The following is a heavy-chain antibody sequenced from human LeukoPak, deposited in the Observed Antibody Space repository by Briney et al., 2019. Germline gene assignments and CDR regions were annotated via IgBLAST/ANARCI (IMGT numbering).Heavy chain of an antibody. Sequence: ASVKVSCKASGYTFTGYYMHWVRQAPGQGLEWMGWINPNSGGTNYAQKFQGRVTMTRDTSISTAYMELSRLRSDDTAVYYCARDRYGILTGYYKELWFDPWGQGTLVTVSS. CDR1: GYTFTGYY. V-gene: IGHV1-2*02. CDR3: ARDRYGILTGYYKELWFDP. J-gene: IGHJ5*02. CDR2: INPNSGGT. D-gene: IGHD3-9*01.